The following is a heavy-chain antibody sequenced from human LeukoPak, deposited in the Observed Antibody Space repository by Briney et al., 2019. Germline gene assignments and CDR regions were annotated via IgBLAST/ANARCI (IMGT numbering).Heavy chain of an antibody. V-gene: IGHV3-30*02. Sequence: GGSLRLSCAASGFTSSNAWMSWVRQAPGKGLEWVAFIRYDGSNKYYADSVKGRFTISRDNSKNTLYLQMNSLRAEDTAVYYCARAEYCSGGSCPAFDYWGQGTLVTVSS. D-gene: IGHD2-15*01. J-gene: IGHJ4*02. CDR1: GFTSSNAW. CDR3: ARAEYCSGGSCPAFDY. CDR2: IRYDGSNK.